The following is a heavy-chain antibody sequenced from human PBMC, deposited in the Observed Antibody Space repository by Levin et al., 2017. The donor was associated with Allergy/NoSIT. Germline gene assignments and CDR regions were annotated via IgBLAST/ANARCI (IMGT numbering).Heavy chain of an antibody. CDR1: GGSVISTSYY. CDR2: LYYSGTT. CDR3: ASGAADAYNMDV. J-gene: IGHJ6*03. Sequence: SETLSLTCTVSGGSVISTSYYWGWIRQSPGKGLEWIGTLYYSGTTYYKPSLWSRVTISVDTSKNQFSLRLTSLTAADTAVYYCASGAADAYNMDVWGTGTTVTVSS. D-gene: IGHD5-24*01. V-gene: IGHV4-39*01.